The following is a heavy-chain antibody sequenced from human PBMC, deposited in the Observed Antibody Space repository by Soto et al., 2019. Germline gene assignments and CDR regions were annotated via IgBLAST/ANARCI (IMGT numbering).Heavy chain of an antibody. D-gene: IGHD2-15*01. J-gene: IGHJ4*02. CDR3: ASLNYSGGSCHGEFDY. CDR1: GGSFSGYY. V-gene: IGHV4-34*01. CDR2: INHSGST. Sequence: SETLSLTCAVYGGSFSGYYWSWIRQPPGKGLEWIGEINHSGSTNYNPSLKSRVTISVDTSKNQFSLKLSSVTAADTAVYYCASLNYSGGSCHGEFDYWSQGTLVTVSS.